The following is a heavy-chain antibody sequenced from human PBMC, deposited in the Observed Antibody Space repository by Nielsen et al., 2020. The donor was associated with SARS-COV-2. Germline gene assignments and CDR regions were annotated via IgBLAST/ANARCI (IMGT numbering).Heavy chain of an antibody. Sequence: GESLKISCAASGFSFSDYGMHWIRQTPGKGLEWLSLISYDGNHEVYADSVNGRFTISRDTSKNTLYLQMNSLRVEDTAVYYCTRAPYSSGDFDFWGQGTLVTVSS. CDR3: TRAPYSSGDFDF. CDR1: GFSFSDYG. CDR2: ISYDGNHE. V-gene: IGHV3-30*03. D-gene: IGHD6-25*01. J-gene: IGHJ4*02.